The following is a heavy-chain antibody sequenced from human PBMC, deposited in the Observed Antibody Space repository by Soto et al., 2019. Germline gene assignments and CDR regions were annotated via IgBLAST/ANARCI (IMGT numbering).Heavy chain of an antibody. CDR2: IYYSGST. CDR3: ARGESSFWSGYYGYYMDV. J-gene: IGHJ6*03. Sequence: SQTLSLTCTFSGGSISSGGYYWSWIRQHPGKGLEWIGYIYYSGSTYYNPSLKSRVTISVDTSKNQFSLKLSSVTAADTAVYYCARGESSFWSGYYGYYMDVWGKGTTVTVSS. CDR1: GGSISSGGYY. V-gene: IGHV4-31*03. D-gene: IGHD3-3*01.